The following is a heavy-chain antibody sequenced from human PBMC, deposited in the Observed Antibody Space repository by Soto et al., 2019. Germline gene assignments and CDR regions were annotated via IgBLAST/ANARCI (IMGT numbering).Heavy chain of an antibody. Sequence: EVQLLESGGGLVQPGGSLRLSCAASGFTFSNSAMHWVRQVAGKGLQWVSSISAGSVPTYYADSVKGRFTISRDNSRNTLYLDMSSLTAEDTALYYCASPFGVLIVNPPYKWGQGTLVTVSP. CDR3: ASPFGVLIVNPPYK. J-gene: IGHJ4*02. D-gene: IGHD3-16*01. V-gene: IGHV3-23*01. CDR2: ISAGSVPT. CDR1: GFTFSNSA.